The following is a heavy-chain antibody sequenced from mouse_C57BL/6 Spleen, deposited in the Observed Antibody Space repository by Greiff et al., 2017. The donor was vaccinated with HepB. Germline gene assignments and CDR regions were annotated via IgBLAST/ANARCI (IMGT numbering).Heavy chain of an antibody. V-gene: IGHV1-55*01. D-gene: IGHD2-4*01. CDR3: ARINDYDDGAWFAY. CDR2: IYPGSGST. J-gene: IGHJ3*01. CDR1: GYTFTSYW. Sequence: VQLQQSGAELAKPGASVKLSCKASGYTFTSYWITWVKQRPGQGLEWIGDIYPGSGSTNYNEKFKSKATLTVDTSSSTAYMQLSSLTSEDSAVYYCARINDYDDGAWFAYWGQGTLVTVSA.